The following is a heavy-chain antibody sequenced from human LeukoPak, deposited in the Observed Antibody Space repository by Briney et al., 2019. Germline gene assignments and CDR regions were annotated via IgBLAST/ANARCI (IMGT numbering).Heavy chain of an antibody. Sequence: SETLSLTCTVSGGSISSYYWSWIRQPPGKGLEWIGRTYTSGSTNYNPSLKSRVTMSVDTSKNQFSLKLSSVTAADTAVYYCARDFYSSSWSNWFDPWGQGTLVTVSS. CDR3: ARDFYSSSWSNWFDP. D-gene: IGHD6-13*01. CDR2: TYTSGST. CDR1: GGSISSYY. V-gene: IGHV4-4*07. J-gene: IGHJ5*02.